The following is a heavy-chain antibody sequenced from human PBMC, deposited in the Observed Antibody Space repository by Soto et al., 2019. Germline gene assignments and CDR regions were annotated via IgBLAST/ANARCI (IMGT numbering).Heavy chain of an antibody. J-gene: IGHJ3*01. Sequence: QVQLQESGPGLVKPSETLSLTCNVSGGSISSYYWSWIRQPPGKGLEWIGYIYYTGSPNYIPSLERRFTIAVESSTNQFSLKLGSVTAADTAVYYCASPVSSGRCSGAFDGWGQGTMVTVSS. D-gene: IGHD3-22*01. CDR2: IYYTGSP. V-gene: IGHV4-59*08. CDR1: GGSISSYY. CDR3: ASPVSSGRCSGAFDG.